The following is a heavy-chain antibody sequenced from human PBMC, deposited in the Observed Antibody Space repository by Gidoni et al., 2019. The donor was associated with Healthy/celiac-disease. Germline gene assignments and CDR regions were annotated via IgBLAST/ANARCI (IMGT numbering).Heavy chain of an antibody. V-gene: IGHV3-30*18. CDR2: ISYDGSNK. CDR1: GFTFRSYG. J-gene: IGHJ4*02. Sequence: QVQLVESGGGVAQPGGSLRLSCAASGFTFRSYGMHWVRQAPGKGLEWVAVISYDGSNKYYADSVKGRITISRDNSKNTLYLQMNSLRAEDTAVYDCAKELDGYNNVGGKGTLVTVSS. CDR3: AKELDGYNNV. D-gene: IGHD5-12*01.